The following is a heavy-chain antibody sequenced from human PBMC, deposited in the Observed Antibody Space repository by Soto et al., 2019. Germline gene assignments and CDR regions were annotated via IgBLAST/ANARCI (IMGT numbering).Heavy chain of an antibody. CDR2: TYYRSGWSN. CDR1: GGSVSSNTAA. J-gene: IGHJ3*02. CDR3: ARGVAGTRYNAFDI. Sequence: KQSQTLSLTCAISGGSVSSNTAAWNWIRQSPSRGLEWLGRTYYRSGWSNDYAVSVNSRMSINTDTSKNEFSLHLSSVTPEDTAVYYCARGVAGTRYNAFDIWGQGTMVTVSS. D-gene: IGHD6-19*01. V-gene: IGHV6-1*01.